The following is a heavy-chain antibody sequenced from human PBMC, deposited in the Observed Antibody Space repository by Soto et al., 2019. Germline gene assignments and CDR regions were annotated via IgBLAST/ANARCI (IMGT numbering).Heavy chain of an antibody. CDR3: ARVWGGAFDF. D-gene: IGHD3-10*01. J-gene: IGHJ3*01. CDR2: IYYSGST. CDR1: GGSISSYY. Sequence: PSETLSLTCTVPGGSISSYYWSWIRQPPGKGLEWIGYIYYSGSTNYNPSLKSRVTISVDTSKNQFSLKLSSVTAADTAVYYCARVWGGAFDFWGQGTMVTVSS. V-gene: IGHV4-59*01.